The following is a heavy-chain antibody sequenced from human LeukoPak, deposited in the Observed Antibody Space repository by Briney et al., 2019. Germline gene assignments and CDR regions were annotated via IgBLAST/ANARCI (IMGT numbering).Heavy chain of an antibody. CDR2: IDPSDSET. V-gene: IGHV5-51*01. D-gene: IGHD5-18*01. J-gene: IGHJ4*02. CDR3: ARQTAMGRSGDY. Sequence: GESLQISCKASGYRFTSYCIGWVRQMPGKGLEWMGIIDPSDSETRYTPSFQGQVTISVDKSLTTADLQWNSLKASDTAMYYCARQTAMGRSGDYWGQGTLVTVSS. CDR1: GYRFTSYC.